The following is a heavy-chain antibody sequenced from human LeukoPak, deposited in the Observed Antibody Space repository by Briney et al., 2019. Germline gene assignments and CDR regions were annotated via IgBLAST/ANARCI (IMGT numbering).Heavy chain of an antibody. Sequence: PGGSLRLSCAASGFTFSIYWMTWVRQAPGKGLEWVANINRDGSDKYYVDSVKGRFTISRDNAENSLYLQMNSLRAEDTAVYYCVRDFSLTRLERPFDYWGQGTLITVSS. V-gene: IGHV3-7*01. CDR2: INRDGSDK. CDR3: VRDFSLTRLERPFDY. CDR1: GFTFSIYW. J-gene: IGHJ4*02. D-gene: IGHD1-1*01.